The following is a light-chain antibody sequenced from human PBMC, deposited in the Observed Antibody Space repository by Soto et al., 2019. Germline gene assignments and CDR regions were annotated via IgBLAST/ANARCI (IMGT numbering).Light chain of an antibody. CDR2: DGN. V-gene: IGLV2-11*01. CDR1: SSDVDDYRY. CDR3: CSYVTTPEI. J-gene: IGLJ1*01. Sequence: SLLAQPRPVSRSPGQILTISCTGTSSDVDDYRYVSWYQQYPGKAPKLVIYDGNKRPSGVPDRFSGSNSGNTASLTISGLQAEDEAAYYCCSYVTTPEIFGTGTKVTVL.